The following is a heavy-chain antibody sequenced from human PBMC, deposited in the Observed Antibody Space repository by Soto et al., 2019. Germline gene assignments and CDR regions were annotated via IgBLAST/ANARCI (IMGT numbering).Heavy chain of an antibody. J-gene: IGHJ4*02. CDR2: INLSGSI. CDR3: ARVSGELPYFDY. V-gene: IGHV4-34*01. Sequence: PSETLSLTCTVSGGSISSYYWSWIRQPPGKGLEWIGEINLSGSINYNPPLKSRVSISVDTAKNQFSLKLNSVTAADTAVYYCARVSGELPYFDYWGQGTLVTVSS. D-gene: IGHD1-26*01. CDR1: GGSISSYY.